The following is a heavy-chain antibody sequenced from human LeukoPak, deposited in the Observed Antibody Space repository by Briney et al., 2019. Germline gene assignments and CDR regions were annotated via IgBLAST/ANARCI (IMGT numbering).Heavy chain of an antibody. Sequence: TGGSLRLSCAASGFTISNYAMSWIRQAPGKGLEWVSAISLSGATTYYADSVEGRFTISRDNSKNTMYLEVNSLRAEDTAIYYCAKEYKVGTTTKCFQHWGQGTLVTVSS. V-gene: IGHV3-23*01. D-gene: IGHD1-26*01. J-gene: IGHJ1*01. CDR3: AKEYKVGTTTKCFQH. CDR1: GFTISNYA. CDR2: ISLSGATT.